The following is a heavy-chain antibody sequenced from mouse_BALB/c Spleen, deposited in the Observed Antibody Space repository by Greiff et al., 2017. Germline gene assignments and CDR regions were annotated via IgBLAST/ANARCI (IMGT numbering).Heavy chain of an antibody. CDR1: GFTFSSYA. V-gene: IGHV5-9-4*01. CDR2: ISSGGSYT. D-gene: IGHD2-4*01. Sequence: EVKLVESGGGLVKPGGSLKLSCAASGFTFSSYAMSWVRQSPEKRLEWVAEISSGGSYTYYPDTVTGRFTISRDNAKNTLYLEMSSLRSEDTAMYYCATMNYYAMDYWGQGTSVTVSS. CDR3: ATMNYYAMDY. J-gene: IGHJ4*01.